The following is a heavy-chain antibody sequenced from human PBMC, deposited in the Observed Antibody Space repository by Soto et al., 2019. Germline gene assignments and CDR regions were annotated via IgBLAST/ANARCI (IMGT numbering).Heavy chain of an antibody. V-gene: IGHV4-39*07. D-gene: IGHD6-19*01. CDR2: IYYSGNT. CDR3: ARAPASSRWYDYFDY. CDR1: GYSISSGSYY. J-gene: IGHJ4*02. Sequence: SETLSLTCTVSGYSISSGSYYWGWIRQPPGKGLEWIGSIYYSGNTYYNPSLKSRVTISVDTSKNQFSLKLSSVTAADTAVYYCARAPASSRWYDYFDYWGQGTMVTVSS.